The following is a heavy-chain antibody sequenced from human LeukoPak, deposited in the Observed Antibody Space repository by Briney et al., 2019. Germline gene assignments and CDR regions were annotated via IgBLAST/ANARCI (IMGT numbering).Heavy chain of an antibody. Sequence: AGGSLRLSCAASGFTFSNYWVHWVRQAPGKGLVWVSRINRDGSTTNYADYVKGRFTVSRDNAKNTLNLKMNSLGAEDTAVYYCARDKKSGESSEIDYWGQGTLVTVSS. CDR1: GFTFSNYW. CDR2: INRDGSTT. CDR3: ARDKKSGESSEIDY. J-gene: IGHJ4*02. V-gene: IGHV3-74*01. D-gene: IGHD3-10*01.